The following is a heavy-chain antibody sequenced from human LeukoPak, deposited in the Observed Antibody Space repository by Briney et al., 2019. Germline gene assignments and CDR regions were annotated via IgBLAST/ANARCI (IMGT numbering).Heavy chain of an antibody. V-gene: IGHV3-30*04. CDR1: GFTFSSNS. Sequence: GGSLRLSCAASGFTFSSNSMHWVRQAPGKGLEWVTVISNDGSNKYYADSVKGRFTISRDNSQNTLYLQMNSLRAEDSAVYYCARDTRELLGGYYFDYWGQGALVTVSS. CDR2: ISNDGSNK. CDR3: ARDTRELLGGYYFDY. D-gene: IGHD3-10*01. J-gene: IGHJ4*02.